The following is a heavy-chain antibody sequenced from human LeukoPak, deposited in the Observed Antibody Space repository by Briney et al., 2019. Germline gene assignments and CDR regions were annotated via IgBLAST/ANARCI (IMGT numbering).Heavy chain of an antibody. J-gene: IGHJ3*02. Sequence: PSETLSLTCTVSGDSISSGNYYWSWIRQPAGKGLEWIGRISSSGSTNYNPSLKSRVTISVDTSKNQSSLKLSSVTAADTAVYFCARGPYSYDSSGAFDIWGQGTMVTVSS. V-gene: IGHV4-61*02. CDR2: ISSSGST. CDR3: ARGPYSYDSSGAFDI. D-gene: IGHD3-22*01. CDR1: GDSISSGNYY.